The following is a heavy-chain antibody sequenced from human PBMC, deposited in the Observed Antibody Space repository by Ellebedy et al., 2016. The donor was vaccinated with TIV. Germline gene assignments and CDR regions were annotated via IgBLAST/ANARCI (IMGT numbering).Heavy chain of an antibody. CDR3: ARGDASETYYNGVFDH. CDR1: GFTFRRYW. CDR2: IKSDGSFT. J-gene: IGHJ4*02. V-gene: IGHV3-74*01. Sequence: PGGSLRLSCVASGFTFRRYWMHWVRQAPAKGLVWVSRIKSDGSFTSEADSVKGRFTISRDNARNTLYLQMHSLRADDTGVYFCARGDASETYYNGVFDHWGQGTPVTVSS. D-gene: IGHD3-10*01.